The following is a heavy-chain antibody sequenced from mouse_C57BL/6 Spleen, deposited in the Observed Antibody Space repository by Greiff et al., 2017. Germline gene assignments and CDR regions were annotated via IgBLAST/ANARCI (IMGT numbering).Heavy chain of an antibody. CDR1: GYAFSSSW. Sequence: VQLQQSGPELVKPGASVKISCKASGYAFSSSWMNWVKQRPGKGLEWIGRIYPGDGDTNYNGKFKGKATLTADKSSSTAYMQLSSLTSEDSAVYFCARWDSSGYSWFAYWGQGTLVTVSA. CDR3: ARWDSSGYSWFAY. CDR2: IYPGDGDT. J-gene: IGHJ3*01. D-gene: IGHD3-2*02. V-gene: IGHV1-82*01.